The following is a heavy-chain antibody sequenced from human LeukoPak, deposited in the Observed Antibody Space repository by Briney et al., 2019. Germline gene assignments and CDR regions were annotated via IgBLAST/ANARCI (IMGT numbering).Heavy chain of an antibody. V-gene: IGHV4-38-2*02. J-gene: IGHJ4*02. D-gene: IGHD3-10*01. CDR2: IYHSGST. CDR1: GYSISSGYY. CDR3: ARGPMVRGVTGPYYFDY. Sequence: SETLSLTCTVSGYSISSGYYWGWIRQPPGKGLEWIGSIYHSGSTYYNPSLKSRVTISVDTSKNQFSLKLSSVTAADTAVYHCARGPMVRGVTGPYYFDYWGQGTLVTVSS.